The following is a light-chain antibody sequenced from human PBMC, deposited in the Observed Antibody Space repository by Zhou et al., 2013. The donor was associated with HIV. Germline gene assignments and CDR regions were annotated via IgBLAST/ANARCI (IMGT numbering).Light chain of an antibody. CDR1: QGINSF. J-gene: IGKJ2*01. Sequence: DIQLTQSPSFLSASVGDRVTITCRASQGINSFLAWYQQKPGKAPKLPIYAASTLQSGVPSRFSGSGSGTEFTLTISSLQPEDFATYYCQQLSSYPYTFGRGPSWRSN. V-gene: IGKV1-9*01. CDR2: AAS. CDR3: QQLSSYPYT.